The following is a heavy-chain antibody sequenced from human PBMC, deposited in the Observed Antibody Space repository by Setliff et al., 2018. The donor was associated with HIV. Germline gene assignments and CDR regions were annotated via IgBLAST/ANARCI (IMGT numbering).Heavy chain of an antibody. CDR2: IYYSGSA. CDR1: GGSISSGGYY. CDR3: ARVARGGHSSRWYYFDY. V-gene: IGHV4-31*03. Sequence: PSETLSPTCTVSGGSISSGGYYWSWIRQHPEKGLEWTGYIYYSGSAYYNPSLKSRVTISVDTSKNQFSLKVSSVTAADTAVYYCARVARGGHSSRWYYFDYWGQGTLVTVS. J-gene: IGHJ4*02. D-gene: IGHD6-13*01.